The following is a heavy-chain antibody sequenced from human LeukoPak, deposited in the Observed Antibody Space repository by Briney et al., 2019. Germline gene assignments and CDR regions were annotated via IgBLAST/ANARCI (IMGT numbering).Heavy chain of an antibody. V-gene: IGHV3-9*01. CDR1: GFTFDDYA. CDR3: AKDMMTGYDSSGYYEGIFDY. CDR2: ISWNSGSI. D-gene: IGHD3-22*01. J-gene: IGHJ4*02. Sequence: GRSLRLSCAASGFTFDDYAMHWVRQAPGKGLEWVSGISWNSGSIGYADSVKGRFTISRDNAKNSLYLQMNSLRAEDTALYYCAKDMMTGYDSSGYYEGIFDYWGQGTLVTVSS.